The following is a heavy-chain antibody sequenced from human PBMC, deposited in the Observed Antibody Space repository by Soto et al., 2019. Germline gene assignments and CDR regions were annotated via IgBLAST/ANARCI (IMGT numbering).Heavy chain of an antibody. D-gene: IGHD2-15*01. J-gene: IGHJ4*02. CDR2: ISYDGSNK. Sequence: PGGSLRLSCSASGFTFSRCAMHGVRQAPGKGLEWVAVISYDGSNKYYADSVKGRFTISRDNSKNTLYLPMNSLRAEDTAVYYCAREMLVVADMMVFDYWGQGTLVTVSS. CDR3: AREMLVVADMMVFDY. V-gene: IGHV3-30-3*01. CDR1: GFTFSRCA.